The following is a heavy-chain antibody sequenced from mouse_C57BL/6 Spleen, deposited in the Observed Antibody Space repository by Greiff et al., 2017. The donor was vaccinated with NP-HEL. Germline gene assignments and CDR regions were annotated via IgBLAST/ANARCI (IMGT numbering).Heavy chain of an antibody. Sequence: QVTLKESGPGILQSSQTLSLTCSFSGFSLSTSGMGVSWIRQPSGKGLEWLAHIYWDDDKRYNPSLKSRLTISKDTSRNQVFLKITSVDTADTATYYCARRDYSNPYFDVWGTGTTVTVSS. CDR1: GFSLSTSGMG. CDR3: ARRDYSNPYFDV. D-gene: IGHD2-5*01. CDR2: IYWDDDK. V-gene: IGHV8-12*01. J-gene: IGHJ1*03.